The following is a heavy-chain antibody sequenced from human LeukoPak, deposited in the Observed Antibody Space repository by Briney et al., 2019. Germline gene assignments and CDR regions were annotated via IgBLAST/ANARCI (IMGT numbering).Heavy chain of an antibody. J-gene: IGHJ4*02. Sequence: DSLKDRFTISRDNAKNSLFLQMNSLRAEDTAVYYCARDSPYCTSSDCYLDYWGQGTLVTVSS. V-gene: IGHV3-7*01. D-gene: IGHD2-2*01. CDR3: ARDSPYCTSSDCYLDY.